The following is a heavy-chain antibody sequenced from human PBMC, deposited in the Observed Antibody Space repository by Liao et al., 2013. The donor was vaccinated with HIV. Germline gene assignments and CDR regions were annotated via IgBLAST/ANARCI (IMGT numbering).Heavy chain of an antibody. D-gene: IGHD3-10*01. V-gene: IGHV4-34*01. CDR1: GGSFSGYY. Sequence: QVQLQQWGAGLLKPSETLSLTCAVYGGSFSGYYWSWIRQPPGKGLEWIGEINHSGSTNYNPSLKSRVTISVDTSKNQFSLKLSSVTAADTAVYYCARVSGLWFVLATFDYWGQGTLVTVSS. CDR3: ARVSGLWFVLATFDY. CDR2: INHSGST. J-gene: IGHJ4*02.